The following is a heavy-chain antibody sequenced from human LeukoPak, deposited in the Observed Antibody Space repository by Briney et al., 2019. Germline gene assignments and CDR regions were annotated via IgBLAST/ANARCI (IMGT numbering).Heavy chain of an antibody. CDR3: AKAYSSSSGYYYYYYMDV. D-gene: IGHD6-6*01. Sequence: PSETLSLTCTVSGSISSYYWSWIRQPPGKGLEWIGYIYTSGSTNYNPSLKSRVTISVDTSKNQFSLKLSSVTAADTAVYYCAKAYSSSSGYYYYYYMDVWGKGTTVTVSS. J-gene: IGHJ6*03. V-gene: IGHV4-4*09. CDR1: GSISSYY. CDR2: IYTSGST.